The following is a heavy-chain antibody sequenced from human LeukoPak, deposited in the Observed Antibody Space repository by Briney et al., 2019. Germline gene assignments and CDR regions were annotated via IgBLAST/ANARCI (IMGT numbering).Heavy chain of an antibody. CDR3: ARLRGSSLDY. J-gene: IGHJ4*02. V-gene: IGHV4-39*01. D-gene: IGHD1-26*01. Sequence: YCDGSTYYNPSLKSRLSMSVDTFRNQFSLRLSSVTAADTAVHYCARLRGSSLDYWGQGALVIVSS. CDR2: YCDGST.